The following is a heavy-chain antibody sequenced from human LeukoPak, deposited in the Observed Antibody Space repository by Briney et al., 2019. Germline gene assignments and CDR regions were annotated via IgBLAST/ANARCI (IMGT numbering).Heavy chain of an antibody. CDR1: GGSFSGYY. V-gene: IGHV4-34*01. CDR3: ARHATYYYGSGSYYNTYYLDY. D-gene: IGHD3-10*01. CDR2: INYSGST. J-gene: IGHJ4*02. Sequence: PSETLSLTCAVYGGSFSGYYWSWIRQPPGKGLEWIGEINYSGSTNYNPSLKSRVTISVDTSKNQFSLKLSSVTAADTAVYYCARHATYYYGSGSYYNTYYLDYWGQGTLVTVSS.